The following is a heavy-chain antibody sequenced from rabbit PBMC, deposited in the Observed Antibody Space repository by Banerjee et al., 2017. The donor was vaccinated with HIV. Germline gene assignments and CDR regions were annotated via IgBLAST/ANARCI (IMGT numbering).Heavy chain of an antibody. CDR2: INTSSGNT. CDR1: GFDFSSNA. J-gene: IGHJ4*01. CDR3: ARDLAGVIGWNLNL. V-gene: IGHV1S45*01. D-gene: IGHD4-1*01. Sequence: QEQLVESGGGLVQPEGSLTLTCKASGFDFSSNAMCWVRQAPGKGLEWIGCINTSSGNTVYASWAKGRFTISKTSSTTVTLQMTSLTAADTATYFCARDLAGVIGWNLNLWGPGTLVTV.